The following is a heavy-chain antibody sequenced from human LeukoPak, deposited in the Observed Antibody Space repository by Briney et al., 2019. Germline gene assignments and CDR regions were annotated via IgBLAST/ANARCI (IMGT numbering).Heavy chain of an antibody. CDR3: TRGIAKTGMNC. CDR2: IRSKTYGETT. V-gene: IGHV3-49*04. Sequence: GRSLRLSCTASGFTFGDNAMTWVRQAPGRGLEWVGFIRSKTYGETTVYAASVKGRFTISRDDSKSIAYLQMNSLKSEDTAVYYCTRGIAKTGMNCWGQGTLVTVSA. J-gene: IGHJ4*02. CDR1: GFTFGDNA. D-gene: IGHD6-19*01.